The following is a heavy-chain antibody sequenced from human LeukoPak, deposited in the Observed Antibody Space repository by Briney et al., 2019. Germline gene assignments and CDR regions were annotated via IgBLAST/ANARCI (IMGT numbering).Heavy chain of an antibody. V-gene: IGHV3-23*01. CDR3: GGELSGGYCFDY. CDR1: VSTVNSTG. Sequence: SVSTVNSTGAGSGRQAPGKGLEWVSTITGSGGTTYYADSVKGRFTFSRANPKNTLHLQMNSLRAEDTAYYCGGELSGGYCFDYWGQGTLVTVSS. CDR2: ITGSGGTT. J-gene: IGHJ4*02. D-gene: IGHD3-10*01.